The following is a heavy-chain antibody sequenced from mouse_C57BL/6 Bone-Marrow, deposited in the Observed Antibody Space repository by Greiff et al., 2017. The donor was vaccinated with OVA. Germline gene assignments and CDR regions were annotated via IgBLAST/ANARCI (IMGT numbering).Heavy chain of an antibody. CDR3: AHYGSILDLHY. J-gene: IGHJ2*02. Sequence: QVQLQQPGAELVRPGSSVKLSCKASGYTFTNYWMHWVKQRPGQGLEWIGVIAPSDSYINYNQKFKGRATLTVDTSSSTAYMHLSSLTSEDSAVYYCAHYGSILDLHYWGPGDSLTVSS. V-gene: IGHV1-59*01. CDR1: GYTFTNYW. D-gene: IGHD1-1*01. CDR2: IAPSDSYI.